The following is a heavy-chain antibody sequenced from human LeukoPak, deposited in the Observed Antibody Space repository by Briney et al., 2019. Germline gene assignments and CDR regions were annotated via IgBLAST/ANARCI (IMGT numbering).Heavy chain of an antibody. D-gene: IGHD6-19*01. CDR3: AISTSGSFGY. V-gene: IGHV3-23*01. CDR2: ISGSGGGT. J-gene: IGHJ4*02. Sequence: PGGSLGLSCAASGFTFSSYGMSWVRQAPGKGLEWVSAISGSGGGTYYADSVKGRFTIARDNSKNTLYLQMNSLRAEDTAVYYCAISTSGSFGYWGQGTLVTVSS. CDR1: GFTFSSYG.